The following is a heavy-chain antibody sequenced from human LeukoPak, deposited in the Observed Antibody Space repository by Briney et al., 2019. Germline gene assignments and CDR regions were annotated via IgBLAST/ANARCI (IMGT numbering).Heavy chain of an antibody. Sequence: SETLSLTCAVYGGSFGGYYRSWIRQPPGKGLEWIGEINHSGSTNYNPSLKSRVTISVDTSKNQFSLKLSSVTAADTAVYYCARAEAYNWNPFDYWGQGTLVTVSS. D-gene: IGHD1-20*01. V-gene: IGHV4-34*01. CDR2: INHSGST. CDR1: GGSFGGYY. J-gene: IGHJ4*02. CDR3: ARAEAYNWNPFDY.